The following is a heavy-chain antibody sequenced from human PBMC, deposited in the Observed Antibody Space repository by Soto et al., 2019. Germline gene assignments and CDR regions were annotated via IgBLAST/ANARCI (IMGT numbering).Heavy chain of an antibody. D-gene: IGHD3-3*01. CDR3: ARGRFLDPRLYYYYYYGMDV. CDR1: GYTFTSYG. J-gene: IGHJ6*02. Sequence: ASGKVSCKASGYTFTSYGISWVRQAPGQGLEWMGWISAYNGNTNYAQKLQGRVTMTTDTSTSTAYMELRSLRSDDTAVYYCARGRFLDPRLYYYYYYGMDVWGQGTTVTVSS. CDR2: ISAYNGNT. V-gene: IGHV1-18*01.